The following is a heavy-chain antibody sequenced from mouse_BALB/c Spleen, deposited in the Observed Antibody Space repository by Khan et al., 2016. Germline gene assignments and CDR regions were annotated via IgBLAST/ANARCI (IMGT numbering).Heavy chain of an antibody. CDR3: AKDRDYGSSHGYVDY. Sequence: QVQLQQSGAELVRPGSSVKISCKASGYVFSSYWMNWVKQRPGQGLEWIGQIYPGNGDTNYNGKFKGKATLTADKSSSTAYMQLSSLTSEDSAVFFGAKDRDYGSSHGYVDYWGQGTTLTVSA. CDR2: IYPGNGDT. V-gene: IGHV1-80*01. CDR1: GYVFSSYW. D-gene: IGHD1-1*01. J-gene: IGHJ2*01.